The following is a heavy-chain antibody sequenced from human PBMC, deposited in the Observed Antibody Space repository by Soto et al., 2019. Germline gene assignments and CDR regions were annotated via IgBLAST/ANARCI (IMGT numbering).Heavy chain of an antibody. CDR3: AKADDYKYGGSGGHNDF. V-gene: IGHV3-23*01. CDR1: ECNSSDYA. J-gene: IGHJ4*02. CDR2: ISCSGGST. Sequence: RDCKAAAECNSSDYAISRVRKSPEKGLEWVSVISCSGGSTYYADSVKGRFTIPRDNAKSTLYLQMNSLGADDTAVYFCAKADDYKYGGSGGHNDFWGQGTLVTVSP. D-gene: IGHD4-4*01.